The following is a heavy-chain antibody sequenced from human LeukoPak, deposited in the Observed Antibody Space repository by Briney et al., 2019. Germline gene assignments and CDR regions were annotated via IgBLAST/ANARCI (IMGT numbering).Heavy chain of an antibody. CDR3: AKDQGEAVVPRRFDY. V-gene: IGHV3-23*01. CDR1: GFSFTNYA. J-gene: IGHJ4*02. D-gene: IGHD2-2*01. Sequence: PGGSLRLSCVASGFSFTNYAMSSVRQAPGEGLWWVSTIYFSGGDTYSADSVKGRFTISRDNAKNPLYLQMNSLRAEDTAIYYCAKDQGEAVVPRRFDYWGRGTLVTVSS. CDR2: IYFSGGDT.